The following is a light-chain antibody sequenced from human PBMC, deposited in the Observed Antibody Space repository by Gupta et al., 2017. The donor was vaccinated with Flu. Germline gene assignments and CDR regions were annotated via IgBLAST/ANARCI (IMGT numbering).Light chain of an antibody. J-gene: IGLJ3*02. CDR1: ELPKQF. Sequence: SHELTQPPSVSMSPGQTASITCSGHELPKQFAYWYQQKPGQAPVLVIFKDSERPSGIPERFSGSSSGTAVTLNISGVQAEDEADYYCQSAYSSGIGVFGGGTKLTVL. V-gene: IGLV3-25*02. CDR2: KDS. CDR3: QSAYSSGIGV.